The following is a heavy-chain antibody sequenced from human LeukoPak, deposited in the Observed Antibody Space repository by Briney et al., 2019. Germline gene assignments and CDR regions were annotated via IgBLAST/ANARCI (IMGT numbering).Heavy chain of an antibody. J-gene: IGHJ4*02. Sequence: GASVKVSCKASGYTFTSYYMHWLRQAPGQGLEWVGIINPSGGSTSYAQKFQGRVTMTRDTSTSTVYMELSSLRSEDTAVYYCARAYGGNSDFYYWGQGTLVTVSS. V-gene: IGHV1-46*03. CDR2: INPSGGST. D-gene: IGHD4-23*01. CDR3: ARAYGGNSDFYY. CDR1: GYTFTSYY.